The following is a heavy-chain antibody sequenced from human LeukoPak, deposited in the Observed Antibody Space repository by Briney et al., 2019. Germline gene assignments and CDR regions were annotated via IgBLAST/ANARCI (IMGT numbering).Heavy chain of an antibody. D-gene: IGHD1-26*01. V-gene: IGHV4-34*01. J-gene: IGHJ4*02. CDR2: INHSGST. CDR1: GGSFSGYY. CDR3: ARRGGSAPHYFDY. Sequence: SETLSLTCAVYGGSFSGYYWGWIRQPPGKGLEWIGEINHSGSTNYNPSLKSRVTISVDTSKNQFSLKLSSVTAADTAVYYCARRGGSAPHYFDYWGQGTLVTVSS.